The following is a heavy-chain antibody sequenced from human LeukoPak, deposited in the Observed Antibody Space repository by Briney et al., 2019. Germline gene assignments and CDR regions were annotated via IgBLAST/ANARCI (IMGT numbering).Heavy chain of an antibody. CDR3: AKDSFSTM. CDR1: GFTFSSDS. D-gene: IGHD2/OR15-2a*01. Sequence: PGGSLRLSCAASGFTFSSDSMTWVRQAPGKGLELVSTISNSAVSTFYADPVKGRFSISRDNSKNTLYLHMSSLSAEDTAMYYCAKDSFSTMWGPGTLVTVSS. V-gene: IGHV3-23*01. CDR2: ISNSAVST. J-gene: IGHJ4*02.